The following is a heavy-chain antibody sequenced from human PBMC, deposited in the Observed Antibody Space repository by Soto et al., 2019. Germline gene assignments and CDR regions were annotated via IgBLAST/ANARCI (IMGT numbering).Heavy chain of an antibody. CDR3: ARDKITGLFDY. J-gene: IGHJ4*02. CDR1: GGSISSGDYY. V-gene: IGHV4-31*03. D-gene: IGHD2-8*02. Sequence: NPSETLSLTCTVSGGSISSGDYYWSWIRQHPGKGLEWIGYIYYSGSTYYNPSLKSRVTISVDTSKNQFSLKLTSVTAADTAVYYCARDKITGLFDYWGQGTLVTVSS. CDR2: IYYSGST.